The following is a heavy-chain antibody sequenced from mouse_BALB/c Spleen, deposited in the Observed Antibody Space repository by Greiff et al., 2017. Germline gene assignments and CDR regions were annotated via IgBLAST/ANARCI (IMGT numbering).Heavy chain of an antibody. CDR3: TREGTMITTGGFAY. V-gene: IGHV1-5*01. D-gene: IGHD2-4*01. CDR2: IYPGNSDT. CDR1: GYSFTSYW. J-gene: IGHJ3*01. Sequence: VQLQQSGTVLARPGASVKMSCKASGYSFTSYWMHWVKQRPGQGLEWIGAIYPGNSDTSYNQKFKGKAKLTAVTSASTAYMELSSLTNEDSAVYYCTREGTMITTGGFAYWGQGTLVTVSA.